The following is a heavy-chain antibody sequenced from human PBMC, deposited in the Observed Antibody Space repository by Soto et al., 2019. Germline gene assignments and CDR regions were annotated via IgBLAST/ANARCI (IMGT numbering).Heavy chain of an antibody. Sequence: SETLSLTCTVSGGSISSYYWSWIRQPPGKGLEWIGYIYYSGSTNYNPSLKSRVTISVDTSKNQFSLKLSSVTAADTAVYYCARDPDYSSVLSCDYCAREALVTVSS. D-gene: IGHD3-10*01. CDR3: ARDPDYSSVLSCDY. CDR2: IYYSGST. V-gene: IGHV4-59*01. J-gene: IGHJ4*02. CDR1: GGSISSYY.